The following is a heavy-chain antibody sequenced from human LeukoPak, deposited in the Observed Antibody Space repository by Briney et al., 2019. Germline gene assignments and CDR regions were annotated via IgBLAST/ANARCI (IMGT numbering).Heavy chain of an antibody. V-gene: IGHV3-7*01. CDR1: GFSFSKFW. CDR2: INQDESDK. J-gene: IGHJ4*02. Sequence: PGGSLRLSCAASGFSFSKFWMSWVRQVPGKGLQCVANINQDESDKYYVDSVKGRFTISRDNAKNLLYLQMNSLRADDTAVYYCARVSSSMGGAADNWGQGTLVTVSS. CDR3: ARVSSSMGGAADN. D-gene: IGHD6-6*01.